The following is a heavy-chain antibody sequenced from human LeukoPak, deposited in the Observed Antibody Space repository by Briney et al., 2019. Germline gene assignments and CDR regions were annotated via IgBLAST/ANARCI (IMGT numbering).Heavy chain of an antibody. CDR2: ISWNSGSI. CDR1: GFTFDDYA. Sequence: GGSLRLSCAASGFTFDDYAMHWVRQAPGRGLEWVSGISWNSGSIGYADSVKGRFTISRDNAKNSLYLQMNSLRAGDMALYYCAKDARLYPFGWFDPWGQGTLVTVSS. D-gene: IGHD2-15*01. CDR3: AKDARLYPFGWFDP. V-gene: IGHV3-9*03. J-gene: IGHJ5*02.